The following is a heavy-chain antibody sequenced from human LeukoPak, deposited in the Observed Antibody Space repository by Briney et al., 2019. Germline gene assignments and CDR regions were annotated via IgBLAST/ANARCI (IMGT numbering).Heavy chain of an antibody. D-gene: IGHD6-19*01. CDR2: ISGSGGST. CDR1: GFTFSSYA. Sequence: PGGSLRLSCPASGFTFSSYAMSWVRQAPGKGLEWVSAISGSGGSTDYADSVKGRFTISRDNSKNTLYLQMNSLRAEDTAVYYCAKAPTRIAVAADIWGQGTMVTVSS. CDR3: AKAPTRIAVAADI. V-gene: IGHV3-23*01. J-gene: IGHJ3*02.